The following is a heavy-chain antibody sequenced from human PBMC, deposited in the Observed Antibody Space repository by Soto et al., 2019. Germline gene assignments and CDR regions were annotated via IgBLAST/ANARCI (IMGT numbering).Heavy chain of an antibody. CDR1: GLTFSSYS. J-gene: IGHJ4*02. Sequence: GGSLRLSCAASGLTFSSYSMSWVRQAPGKGLEWVSGISGSGISTYYADSVKGRFTISRDNSKNTLYLQMNSLRVEDTAVYYCAKNSESSAYSSFDYWGQGTLVTVSS. D-gene: IGHD3-22*01. CDR2: ISGSGIST. V-gene: IGHV3-23*01. CDR3: AKNSESSAYSSFDY.